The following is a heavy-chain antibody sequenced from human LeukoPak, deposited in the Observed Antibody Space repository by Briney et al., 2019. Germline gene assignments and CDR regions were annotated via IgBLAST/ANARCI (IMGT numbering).Heavy chain of an antibody. Sequence: PGGSLRLSCAASGFTFSSYGMHWVRQAPGEGLEWVAVIWYDGSNKYYADSVKGRFTISRDNSKNTLYLQMNSLRAEDTAVYYCARDPATMVRGVMNYFDYWGRGTLVTVSS. J-gene: IGHJ4*02. D-gene: IGHD3-10*01. CDR3: ARDPATMVRGVMNYFDY. CDR1: GFTFSSYG. V-gene: IGHV3-33*01. CDR2: IWYDGSNK.